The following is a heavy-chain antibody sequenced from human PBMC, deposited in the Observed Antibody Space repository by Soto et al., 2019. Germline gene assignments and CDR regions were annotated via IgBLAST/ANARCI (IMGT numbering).Heavy chain of an antibody. CDR3: GGGVVRGAYDY. D-gene: IGHD3-10*01. Sequence: PSETLSLTCAVSGGSISSGGYSWSWIRQPPGKGLEGIEYIYDSGSTYYNPSLKSRVTISVDRSKNQFSLKLSSVTAADTAEYYCGGGVVRGAYDYWGQGTLVTASS. CDR2: IYDSGST. CDR1: GGSISSGGYS. J-gene: IGHJ4*02. V-gene: IGHV4-30-2*01.